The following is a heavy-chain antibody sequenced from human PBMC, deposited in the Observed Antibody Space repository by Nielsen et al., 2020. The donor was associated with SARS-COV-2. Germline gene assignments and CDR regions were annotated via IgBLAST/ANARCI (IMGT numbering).Heavy chain of an antibody. J-gene: IGHJ6*02. D-gene: IGHD1-26*01. CDR1: GFTFDDYA. Sequence: GGSLRLSCAASGFTFDDYAMHWVRQAPGKGLEWVSGISWNSGSIGYADSVKGRFTISRDNSEYTLYLQMNSLTTEDTAVYYCARVLVDYYYGMDVWGQGTTVTVSS. CDR3: ARVLVDYYYGMDV. CDR2: ISWNSGSI. V-gene: IGHV3-9*01.